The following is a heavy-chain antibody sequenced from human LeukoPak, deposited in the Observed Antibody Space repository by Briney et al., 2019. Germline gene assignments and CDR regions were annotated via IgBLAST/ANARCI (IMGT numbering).Heavy chain of an antibody. Sequence: SETLSLTCAVYGGSFSGYYWSWIRQPPGKGLEWIGEINHSGSTNYNPSLKSRVTILVDTSKNQFSLKLSSVTAADTAVYYCARVGHSNFPPQLDLSHGMDVWGQGTTVTVSS. D-gene: IGHD4-11*01. J-gene: IGHJ6*02. V-gene: IGHV4-34*01. CDR3: ARVGHSNFPPQLDLSHGMDV. CDR1: GGSFSGYY. CDR2: INHSGST.